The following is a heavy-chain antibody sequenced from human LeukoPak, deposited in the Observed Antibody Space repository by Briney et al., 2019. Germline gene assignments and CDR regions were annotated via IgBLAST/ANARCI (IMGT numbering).Heavy chain of an antibody. Sequence: EASVKVSCKASRYTFTNYYIHWVRQAPGQGLEWMGWIKPYTGSTSYAQKFQGRVTMTRDTSISTAYMDVTTLRSDDTAVYYCATMGAKTFDHWGQGTLVTVSS. CDR3: ATMGAKTFDH. D-gene: IGHD1-26*01. CDR2: IKPYTGST. CDR1: RYTFTNYY. V-gene: IGHV1-2*02. J-gene: IGHJ4*02.